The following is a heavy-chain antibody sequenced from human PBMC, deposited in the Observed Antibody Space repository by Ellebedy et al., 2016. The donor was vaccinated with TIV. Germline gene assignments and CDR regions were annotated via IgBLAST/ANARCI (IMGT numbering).Heavy chain of an antibody. CDR1: GDAITSTNW. V-gene: IGHV4-4*02. Sequence: SETLSLTXAVSGDAITSTNWWSWVRQSPGKGLEWIGEVYHSGSTNYNPSLKSRVTISMDKSKNQFSLSLTSMTAADTALYYCARDAFNNYPRPYFDSWGQGILVTVSS. CDR3: ARDAFNNYPRPYFDS. D-gene: IGHD1-1*01. CDR2: VYHSGST. J-gene: IGHJ4*02.